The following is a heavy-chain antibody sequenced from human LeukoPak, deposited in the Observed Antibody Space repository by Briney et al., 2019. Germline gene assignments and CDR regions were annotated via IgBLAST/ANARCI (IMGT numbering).Heavy chain of an antibody. D-gene: IGHD1-26*01. Sequence: ASVKVSCKASGGTFSSYAISWVRQAPGQGLEWMGWISAYNGNTNYAQKLQGRVTMTTDTSTSTAYMELRSLRSDDTAVYYCARDIGGVGADDAFDIWGQGTMVTVSS. J-gene: IGHJ3*02. CDR2: ISAYNGNT. CDR1: GGTFSSYA. CDR3: ARDIGGVGADDAFDI. V-gene: IGHV1-18*01.